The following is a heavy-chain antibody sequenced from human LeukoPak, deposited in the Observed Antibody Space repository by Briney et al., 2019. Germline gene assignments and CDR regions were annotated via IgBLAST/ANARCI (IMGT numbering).Heavy chain of an antibody. CDR2: IRYDGSNK. J-gene: IGHJ4*02. CDR3: AKDDGSSWSYIDY. V-gene: IGHV3-30*02. CDR1: GFTFSSYG. Sequence: GGSLRLPCAASGFTFSSYGMHWVRQAPGKGLEWVAFIRYDGSNKYYADSVKGRFTISRDNSKNTLYLQMNSLRAEDTAVYYCAKDDGSSWSYIDYWGQGTLVTVSS. D-gene: IGHD6-13*01.